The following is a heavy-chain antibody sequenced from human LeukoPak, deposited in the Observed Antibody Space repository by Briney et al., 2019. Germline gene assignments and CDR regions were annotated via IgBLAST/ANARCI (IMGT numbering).Heavy chain of an antibody. V-gene: IGHV1-8*01. Sequence: ASVNVSCTASGYTFTSYDINWVRQAPGQGLEWMGWMNPNSGNTGYAQKFQGRVTMTRNTSISTAYMELSSLRSEDTAVYYCARAYDFWSGYYYYYYGMDVWGQGTTVTVSS. J-gene: IGHJ6*02. CDR2: MNPNSGNT. CDR1: GYTFTSYD. D-gene: IGHD3-3*01. CDR3: ARAYDFWSGYYYYYYGMDV.